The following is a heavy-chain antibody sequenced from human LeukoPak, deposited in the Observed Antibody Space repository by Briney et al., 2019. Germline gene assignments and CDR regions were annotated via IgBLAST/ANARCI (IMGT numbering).Heavy chain of an antibody. J-gene: IGHJ5*02. CDR2: ITGSGGYT. CDR1: GFTFSSYA. V-gene: IGHV3-23*01. CDR3: AKVGVAGGYYWFDP. Sequence: PGGSLRLPCAASGFTFSSYAVSWVRQAPGKGLEWFSAITGSGGYTYNADSVKGRFTISRDNSKNTLYLQMNSLRAEDTAVYYCAKVGVAGGYYWFDPWGQGTLVTVSS. D-gene: IGHD6-19*01.